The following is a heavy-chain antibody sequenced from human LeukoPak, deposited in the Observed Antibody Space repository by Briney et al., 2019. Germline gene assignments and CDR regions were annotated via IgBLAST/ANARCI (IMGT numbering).Heavy chain of an antibody. CDR1: GGTFSSYA. CDR3: ARDVEAPRRNYYYYYYMDV. Sequence: ASVKVSCKASGGTFSSYAISWVRQAPGQGLEWMGGIIPIFGTANYAQKFQGRVTITADESTSTAYMELSSLRSEDTAVYYCARDVEAPRRNYYYYYYMDVWGKGTSVTVSS. J-gene: IGHJ6*03. V-gene: IGHV1-69*13. D-gene: IGHD6-6*01. CDR2: IIPIFGTA.